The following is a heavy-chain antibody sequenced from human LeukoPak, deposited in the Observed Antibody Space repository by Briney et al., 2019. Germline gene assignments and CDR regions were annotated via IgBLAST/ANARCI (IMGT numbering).Heavy chain of an antibody. CDR1: GGTCSSYA. Sequence: SVKITCKASGGTCSSYAISRVRQPPGQRLQWMGGIIPIIGTPNYAQKFQGRVTTTADEATSTAYMELSSVRSEDTAVYYCAREAYGDYEIFDFWGQGTVVSVSS. CDR2: IIPIIGTP. V-gene: IGHV1-69*13. D-gene: IGHD4-17*01. J-gene: IGHJ4*02. CDR3: AREAYGDYEIFDF.